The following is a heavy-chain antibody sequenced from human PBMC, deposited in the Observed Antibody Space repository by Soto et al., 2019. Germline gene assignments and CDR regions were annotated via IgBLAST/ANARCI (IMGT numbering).Heavy chain of an antibody. CDR2: IHYSGST. V-gene: IGHV4-30-4*01. Sequence: QVQLQESGPGLVKPSQTLSLTCTVSGGSISSGDYYWSWIRQPPGKGLEWIGYIHYSGSTYYNPSLKSRVTISVDTSKNQFSLKLSSVTAADTAVYYCAREEYSSSSHYYYGMDVWGQGTTVTVSS. CDR3: AREEYSSSSHYYYGMDV. J-gene: IGHJ6*02. CDR1: GGSISSGDYY. D-gene: IGHD6-6*01.